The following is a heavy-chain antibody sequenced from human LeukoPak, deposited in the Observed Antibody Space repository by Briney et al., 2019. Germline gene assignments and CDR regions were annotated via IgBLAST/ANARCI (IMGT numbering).Heavy chain of an antibody. V-gene: IGHV1-46*01. D-gene: IGHD6-19*01. CDR1: GYTFTGYY. CDR2: INPSGGST. CDR3: ARASEWLVRFDY. J-gene: IGHJ4*02. Sequence: ASVKVSCKASGYTFTGYYMHWVRQAPGQGLEWMGIINPSGGSTSYAQKFQGRVTMTRDTSTSTIYMELSSLRSEDTAVYYCARASEWLVRFDYWGQGTLVTVSS.